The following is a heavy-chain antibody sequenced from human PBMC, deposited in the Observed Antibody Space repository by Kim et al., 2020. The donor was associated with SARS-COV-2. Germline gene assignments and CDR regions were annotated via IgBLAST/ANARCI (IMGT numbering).Heavy chain of an antibody. Sequence: SETLSLTCSVSGYSISSGYFWGWLRQPPGKGLEWIGSVYHSGSTYYNPSLKSRVTIVIDTSKSHFSLKLRSVTAADTAVYYCAPGRADTVGFGNWFDPWG. J-gene: IGHJ5*02. D-gene: IGHD3-10*01. V-gene: IGHV4-38-2*02. CDR2: VYHSGST. CDR3: APGRADTVGFGNWFDP. CDR1: GYSISSGYF.